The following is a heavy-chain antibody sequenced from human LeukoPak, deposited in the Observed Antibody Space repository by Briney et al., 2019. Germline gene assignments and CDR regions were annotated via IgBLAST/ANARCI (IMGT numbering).Heavy chain of an antibody. CDR3: ARPQDYYETPDAFDI. CDR2: ISSSSSYI. D-gene: IGHD3-22*01. V-gene: IGHV3-21*01. CDR1: GFTFSSYS. J-gene: IGHJ3*02. Sequence: GGSLRLSCAASGFTFSSYSMNWVRQAPGKGLEWVSSISSSSSYIYYADSVKGRFTISRDNAKNSLYLQMNSLRAEDTAVYYCARPQDYYETPDAFDIWGQGTMVTVSS.